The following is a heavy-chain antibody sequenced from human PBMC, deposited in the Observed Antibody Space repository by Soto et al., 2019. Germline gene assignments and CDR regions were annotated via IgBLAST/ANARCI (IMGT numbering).Heavy chain of an antibody. Sequence: SVKVSCKASGLTFRDSAVQWVRQRRGHRLEWIGWIVVGSGKTNYAQDFQGRVTISRDMTTDTVYMELSSLRSEDSAVFFCAAGVLTYENSGYYFDGFDTCGQGTMVTVPS. D-gene: IGHD3-22*01. V-gene: IGHV1-58*01. CDR1: GLTFRDSA. CDR2: IVVGSGKT. J-gene: IGHJ3*02. CDR3: AAGVLTYENSGYYFDGFDT.